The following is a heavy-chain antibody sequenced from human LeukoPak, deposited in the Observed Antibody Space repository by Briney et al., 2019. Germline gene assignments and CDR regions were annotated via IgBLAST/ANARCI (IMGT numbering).Heavy chain of an antibody. CDR1: GFTFSSYW. J-gene: IGHJ3*02. Sequence: GGSLRLSCAVSGFTFSSYWMSWVRQAPGKGLEWVANIKQDGSEKYYVDSVKGRFTTSRDNAKNSLYLQMNSLRAEDTAVYYCARARSSYGYGDAFDIWGQGTMVTVSS. D-gene: IGHD5-18*01. CDR3: ARARSSYGYGDAFDI. CDR2: IKQDGSEK. V-gene: IGHV3-7*01.